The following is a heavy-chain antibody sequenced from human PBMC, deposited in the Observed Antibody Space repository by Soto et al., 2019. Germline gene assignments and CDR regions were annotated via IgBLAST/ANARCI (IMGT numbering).Heavy chain of an antibody. CDR1: GDSISTDY. Sequence: PSETLSLTCTVSGDSISTDYWSWIRQSPGKGLEWIGFIYYGGSTNYNPSPKSRVTISVDTPKNQFSLKLSSVTAADTAAYYCAKNWNWGSLVHWGQGTLVNVSS. D-gene: IGHD7-27*01. CDR3: AKNWNWGSLVH. V-gene: IGHV4-59*08. J-gene: IGHJ4*02. CDR2: IYYGGST.